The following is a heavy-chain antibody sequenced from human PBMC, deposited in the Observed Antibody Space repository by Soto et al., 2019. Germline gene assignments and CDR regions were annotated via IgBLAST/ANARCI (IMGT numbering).Heavy chain of an antibody. J-gene: IGHJ4*02. CDR1: GGSISSGDYY. Sequence: SETLSLTCTVSGGSISSGDYYWSWIRQPPGKGLEWIGYIYYSVSTHYNPSLKSRVTISVDTSKSQFSLKLSSVTAADTAVYYCARGGVYYDSSGYIVWGQGTLVTVSS. V-gene: IGHV4-30-4*01. CDR3: ARGGVYYDSSGYIV. CDR2: IYYSVST. D-gene: IGHD3-22*01.